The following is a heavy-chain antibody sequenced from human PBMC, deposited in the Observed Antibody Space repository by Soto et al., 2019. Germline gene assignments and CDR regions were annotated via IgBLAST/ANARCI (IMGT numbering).Heavy chain of an antibody. CDR3: ARHRFSSGSAYFDY. V-gene: IGHV1-2*02. D-gene: IGHD3-22*01. CDR1: GYTFTDFH. CDR2: INPNSGDT. J-gene: IGHJ4*02. Sequence: GASVKVSCKASGYTFTDFHVHWVRQAPGQGLEWMGSINPNSGDTDSAQKFQARVTMATDRSINTVYMELYRLKTDDTALYYCARHRFSSGSAYFDYWGQGALVTVPQ.